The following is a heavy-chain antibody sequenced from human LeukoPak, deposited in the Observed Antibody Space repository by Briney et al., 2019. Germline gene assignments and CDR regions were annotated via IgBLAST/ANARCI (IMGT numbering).Heavy chain of an antibody. D-gene: IGHD2-21*02. CDR1: GGSFSGYY. Sequence: PSETLSLTCAVYGGSFSGYYWSWIRQPPGKGLEWIGEINHSGSTNYNPSLKSRVTISVDTSKNQFSLKLSSVTAAGTAVYYCARDLKLPAYCGGDCFHDYWGQGTLVTVSS. CDR2: INHSGST. J-gene: IGHJ4*02. CDR3: ARDLKLPAYCGGDCFHDY. V-gene: IGHV4-34*01.